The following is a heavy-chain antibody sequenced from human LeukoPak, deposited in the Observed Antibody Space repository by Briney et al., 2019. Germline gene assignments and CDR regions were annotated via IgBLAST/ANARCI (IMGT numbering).Heavy chain of an antibody. CDR1: GGSISSYY. Sequence: SETLSLTCTVSGGSISSYYWSWIRQPPGKGLEWIGYIYYSGSTNYNPSLKSRVTISVDTSKNQFSLKLSSVTAADTAVYYCARLEQQLELDYWGQGTLVTVSS. V-gene: IGHV4-59*01. CDR2: IYYSGST. J-gene: IGHJ4*02. CDR3: ARLEQQLELDY. D-gene: IGHD6-13*01.